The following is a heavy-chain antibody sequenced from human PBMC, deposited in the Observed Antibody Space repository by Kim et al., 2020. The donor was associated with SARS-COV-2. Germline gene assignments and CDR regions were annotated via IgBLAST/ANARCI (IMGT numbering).Heavy chain of an antibody. CDR3: ARVRQQLAEDWFDP. CDR2: INAGNGNT. D-gene: IGHD6-13*01. J-gene: IGHJ5*02. V-gene: IGHV1-3*01. CDR1: GYTFTSYA. Sequence: ASVKVSCKASGYTFTSYAMHWVRQAPGQRLEWMGWINAGNGNTKYSQKFQGRVTITRDTSASTAYMELSSLRSEDTAVYYCARVRQQLAEDWFDPWGQGTLVTVSS.